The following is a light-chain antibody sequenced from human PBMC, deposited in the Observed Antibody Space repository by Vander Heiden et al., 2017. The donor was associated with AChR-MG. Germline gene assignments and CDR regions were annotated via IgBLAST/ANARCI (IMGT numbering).Light chain of an antibody. CDR2: GAS. CDR1: QGVGNN. V-gene: IGKV3-15*01. Sequence: IVMTQSPATLSVSPGERATLSCRASQGVGNNLAWYQQKPGQAPRLLIYGASTRATGIPAKFSGSGSGTEFTLTISSLQSEDFAIYYCQQYDSCPYTFGQGTRLEIK. CDR3: QQYDSCPYT. J-gene: IGKJ2*01.